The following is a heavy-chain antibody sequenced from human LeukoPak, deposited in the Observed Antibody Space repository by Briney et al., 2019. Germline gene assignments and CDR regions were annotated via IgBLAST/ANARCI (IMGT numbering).Heavy chain of an antibody. Sequence: ETPSLTCTVSGGSISSSSYYWGWVRQAPGKGLEWVSAITGSGDSTYYADSVKGRFTISRDNSKNTLYLQMNSLRAEDTAVYHCAKKTSYCGGDCFPYYFDHWGQGTLVTVSS. CDR1: GGSISSSSYY. V-gene: IGHV3-23*01. J-gene: IGHJ4*02. CDR3: AKKTSYCGGDCFPYYFDH. D-gene: IGHD2-21*02. CDR2: ITGSGDST.